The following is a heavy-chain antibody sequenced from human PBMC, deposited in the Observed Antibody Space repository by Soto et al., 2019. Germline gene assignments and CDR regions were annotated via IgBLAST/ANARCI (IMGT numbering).Heavy chain of an antibody. CDR2: IYSGGST. V-gene: IGHV3-53*02. D-gene: IGHD3-22*01. J-gene: IGHJ4*02. CDR1: GFTVSSNY. Sequence: EVQLVETGGGLIQPGGSLRLSCAASGFTVSSNYMSWVRQAPGKGLEWVSVIYSGGSTYYADSVKGRFTISRDNSKNTLYLQMNSLRAEDTAVYYCARVLGDDSSCYYSDYYFDYWGQGTLVTVSS. CDR3: ARVLGDDSSCYYSDYYFDY.